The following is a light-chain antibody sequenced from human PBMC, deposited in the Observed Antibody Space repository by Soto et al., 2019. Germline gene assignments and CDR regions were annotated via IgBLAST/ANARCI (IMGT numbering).Light chain of an antibody. CDR3: HQYGTLPPT. J-gene: IGKJ4*01. CDR1: QSVSSN. V-gene: IGKV3-15*01. CDR2: GAS. Sequence: EIVMTQSPATLSVSPGERATLSCRASQSVSSNLAWYQQKPGQAPRLLIYGASTRATDMPGRFSGSGSGTDFTLTISRLEPEDFVVYHCHQYGTLPPTFGGGTKVDIK.